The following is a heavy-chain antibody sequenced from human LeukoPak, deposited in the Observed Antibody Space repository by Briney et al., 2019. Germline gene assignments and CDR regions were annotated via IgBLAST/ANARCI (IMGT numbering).Heavy chain of an antibody. CDR3: AREGGYGGYDLFDY. J-gene: IGHJ4*02. CDR2: INAGNGNT. Sequence: ASVKVSCKASGYTFTSYAMHWVRQAPGQRLEWMGWINAGNGNTKYSQKFQGRVTITRDTSASTAYMELSSLRSEDTAVYYCAREGGYGGYDLFDYWGQGTLVTVSS. CDR1: GYTFTSYA. V-gene: IGHV1-3*01. D-gene: IGHD5-12*01.